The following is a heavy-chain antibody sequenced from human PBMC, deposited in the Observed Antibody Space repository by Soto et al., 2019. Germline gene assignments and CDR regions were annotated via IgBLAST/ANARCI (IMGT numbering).Heavy chain of an antibody. CDR3: ARVRWVVVAATQMYNWFDP. Sequence: PSETLSLTCTVSGGSISSGDYYWSWIRQPPGKGLEWIGYVYNSGSTTYNSPFKGRVTISVDTSKNQFSLKLSSVTAADTAVYYCARVRWVVVAATQMYNWFDPWGQGTLVTVSS. J-gene: IGHJ5*02. D-gene: IGHD2-15*01. CDR1: GGSISSGDYY. CDR2: VYNSGST. V-gene: IGHV4-61*08.